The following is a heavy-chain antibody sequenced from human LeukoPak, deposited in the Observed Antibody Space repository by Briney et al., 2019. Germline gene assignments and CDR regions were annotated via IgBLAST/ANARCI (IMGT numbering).Heavy chain of an antibody. CDR2: IYYSGST. J-gene: IGHJ3*01. CDR1: GASIRSYY. CDR3: ARVFWGQLHAFDF. V-gene: IGHV4-59*01. D-gene: IGHD3-16*01. Sequence: SETLSLTCTVSGASIRSYYWSWIRKPPGKGLEWIGYIYYSGSTNYNPSLKSRVTISIDTSKNQFSLNLSSVTAADTAVYYCARVFWGQLHAFDFWGQGTMVTVSS.